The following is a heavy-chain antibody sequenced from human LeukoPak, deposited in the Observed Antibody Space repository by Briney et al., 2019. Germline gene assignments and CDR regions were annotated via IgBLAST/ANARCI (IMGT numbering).Heavy chain of an antibody. CDR1: GDSVRSYY. CDR3: ASGGESGFSYGFET. J-gene: IGHJ4*02. D-gene: IGHD5-18*01. CDR2: IYYSGGS. V-gene: IGHV4-59*02. Sequence: KPSETLSLTCTVSGDSVRSYYWSWIRQSPGKGLEWIGYIYYSGGSKYSPSLKGRVSVSVDTSQNQVSLTLTSVTAADTAVYYCASGGESGFSYGFETWGQGTLVTVSS.